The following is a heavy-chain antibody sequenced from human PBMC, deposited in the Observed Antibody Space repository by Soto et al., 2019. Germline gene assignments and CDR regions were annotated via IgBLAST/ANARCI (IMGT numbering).Heavy chain of an antibody. CDR3: EGESGENWSYEAY. D-gene: IGHD1-7*01. CDR1: GDTITSFS. J-gene: IGHJ4*02. V-gene: IGHV4-4*07. CDR2: ISTTGNT. Sequence: ETLSLTCTVSGDTITSFSWNWIRQSAGKGLEWIGRISTTGNTHYNPSLESRVTMSLDTSKNQFSLKLTSVTAADTAVYYCEGESGENWSYEAYWGQGTLVTVSS.